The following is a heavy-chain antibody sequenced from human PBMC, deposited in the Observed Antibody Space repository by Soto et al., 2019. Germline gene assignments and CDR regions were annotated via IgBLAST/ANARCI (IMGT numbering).Heavy chain of an antibody. Sequence: VASVKVSCKASGGTFSSYAISWVRQAPGQGLEWMGGIIPIFGTANYAQKFQGRVTITADESTSTAYMELSSLRSEDTAVYYCARRHIVVVTALVVLDYGMDVWGQGTTVTAP. D-gene: IGHD2-21*02. CDR1: GGTFSSYA. V-gene: IGHV1-69*13. CDR2: IIPIFGTA. CDR3: ARRHIVVVTALVVLDYGMDV. J-gene: IGHJ6*02.